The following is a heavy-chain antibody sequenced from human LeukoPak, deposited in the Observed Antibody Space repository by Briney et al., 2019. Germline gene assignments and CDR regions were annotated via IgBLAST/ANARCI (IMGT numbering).Heavy chain of an antibody. CDR2: INPNGGGT. D-gene: IGHD2/OR15-2a*01. CDR3: MLPYFYDPVGPVP. CDR1: GYTFTNYY. J-gene: IGHJ5*02. V-gene: IGHV1-46*01. Sequence: ASVKVSCKASGYTFTNYYIHWVRQAPGQGLEWMGVINPNGGGTSYRQNFQGRVTMTEDTSTDTAYMELSSLRSEDTAVYFCMLPYFYDPVGPVPWGQGTLVTVSS.